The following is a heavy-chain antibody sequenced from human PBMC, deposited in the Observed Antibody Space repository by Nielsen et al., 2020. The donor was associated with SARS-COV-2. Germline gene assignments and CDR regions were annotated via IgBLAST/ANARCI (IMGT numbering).Heavy chain of an antibody. J-gene: IGHJ6*02. CDR3: ARHDRIAVGRDYGMDV. V-gene: IGHV5-51*01. CDR2: IYPGDSET. CDR1: GYTFTSHL. Sequence: GESLKISCKASGYTFTSHLLGWVRQMPGKGLEWMGNIYPGDSETRYNPSFQGQVTIAADKSISTVYLQWSSLKASDTAMYYCARHDRIAVGRDYGMDVWGQGTTVTVSS. D-gene: IGHD6-19*01.